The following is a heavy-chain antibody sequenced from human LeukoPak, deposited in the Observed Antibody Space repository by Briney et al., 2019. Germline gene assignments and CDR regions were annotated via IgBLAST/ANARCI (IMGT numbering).Heavy chain of an antibody. J-gene: IGHJ4*02. CDR1: GFSFSNYW. CDR2: MNSDGSAT. Sequence: GGSLRLSCAASGFSFSNYWMHWVRQAPGKGLVWVTRMNSDGSATYYADSVQGRFTISRDNAKNTLYLQMNSLRAEDTAMYFCAKGPNYFDPWGQGTLVTVSS. CDR3: AKGPNYFDP. V-gene: IGHV3-74*01.